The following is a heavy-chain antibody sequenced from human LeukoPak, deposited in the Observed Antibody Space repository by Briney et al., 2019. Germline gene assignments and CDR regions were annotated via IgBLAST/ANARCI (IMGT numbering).Heavy chain of an antibody. D-gene: IGHD2-21*02. CDR2: IRYDGSNK. CDR1: GFTFSSYG. V-gene: IGHV3-30*02. Sequence: GGSLRLSCAASGFTFSSYGMHWVRQAPGKGLEWVAFIRYDGSNKYYADSVKGRFTISRDNSKNTLYLQMNSLRAEDTAVYYCARVHAPYCGADCSDAFDIWGQGTMVTVSS. J-gene: IGHJ3*02. CDR3: ARVHAPYCGADCSDAFDI.